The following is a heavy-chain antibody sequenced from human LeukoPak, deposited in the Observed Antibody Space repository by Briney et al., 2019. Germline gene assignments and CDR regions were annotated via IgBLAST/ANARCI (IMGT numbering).Heavy chain of an antibody. CDR3: AREVAGTLNFDY. Sequence: SETLSLTCTVSGGSISSYYWSWIRQPPGKGLEWIGYIYYSGSTNYNPSLKSRVTISVDTSKNRFSLKLSSVTAADTAVYYCAREVAGTLNFDYWGQGTLVTVSS. CDR2: IYYSGST. D-gene: IGHD6-19*01. J-gene: IGHJ4*02. V-gene: IGHV4-59*01. CDR1: GGSISSYY.